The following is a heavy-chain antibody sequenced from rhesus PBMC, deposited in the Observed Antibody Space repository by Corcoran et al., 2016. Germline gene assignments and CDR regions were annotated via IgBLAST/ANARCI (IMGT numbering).Heavy chain of an antibody. CDR2: IKCNIEST. V-gene: IGHV4-80*01. CDR1: GASIISYG. J-gene: IGHJ4*01. Sequence: QVQLQESGPGLVKPSETLTLTCAVSGASIISYGWGGISQPPGKGLEWIGEIKCNIESTYYNPALTSRVTISKDASKNQFSLKLSSVTAADTAVYYCARDLSGSSYGYWGQGVLVTVSS. CDR3: ARDLSGSSYGY. D-gene: IGHD4-29*01.